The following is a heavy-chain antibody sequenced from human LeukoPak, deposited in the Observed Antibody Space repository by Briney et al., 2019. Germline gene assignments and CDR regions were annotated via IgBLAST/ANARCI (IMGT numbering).Heavy chain of an antibody. D-gene: IGHD5-12*01. CDR1: GYTFTGYY. V-gene: IGHV1-2*02. CDR2: INLNSGGT. Sequence: GASVKVSCKASGYTFTGYYMHWVRQAPGQGLEWMGWINLNSGGTNYAQKFQGRVTMTRDTSISTAYMGLSRLRSDDTAVYYCARMQNEGGYTWGQGTLVTVSS. CDR3: ARMQNEGGYT. J-gene: IGHJ4*02.